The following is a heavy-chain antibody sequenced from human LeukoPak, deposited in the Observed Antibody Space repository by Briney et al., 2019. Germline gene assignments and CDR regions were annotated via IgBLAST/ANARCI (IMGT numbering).Heavy chain of an antibody. CDR2: IIPIFGTA. CDR1: GYTFTSYG. D-gene: IGHD2-2*01. CDR3: AREIVVPAAIFYMDV. Sequence: ASVKVSCKASGYTFTSYGISWVRQAPGQGLEWMGGIIPIFGTANYAQKFQGRVTITADKSTSTAYMELSSLRSEDTAVYYCAREIVVPAAIFYMDVWGKGTTVTVSS. V-gene: IGHV1-69*06. J-gene: IGHJ6*03.